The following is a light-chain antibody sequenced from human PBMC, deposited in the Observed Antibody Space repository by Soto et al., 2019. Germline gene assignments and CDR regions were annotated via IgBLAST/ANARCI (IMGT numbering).Light chain of an antibody. CDR1: QTVDTY. V-gene: IGKV1-39*01. CDR2: AAS. CDR3: QQSYRAPQT. Sequence: DIQVTQSPSYLSASLGDRVTITCRTSQTVDTYVHWYHHRPGQAPKLLIYAASFLQSGVPSRFSGSGSGTHFTLTISSLQPEDFATYYCQQSYRAPQTFGPGT. J-gene: IGKJ3*01.